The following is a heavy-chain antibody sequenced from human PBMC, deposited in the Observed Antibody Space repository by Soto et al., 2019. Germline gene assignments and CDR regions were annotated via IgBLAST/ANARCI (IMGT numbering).Heavy chain of an antibody. D-gene: IGHD3-10*01. Sequence: PSETLSLTCTVSGGSISSSSYYWGWIRQPPGKGLEWIGSIYYSGSTYYNPSLKSRVTISVDTSKNQFSLKLSSVTVADTAVYYCARHLIKVYYYGSGSLGTNWFDPWGQGTLVTVSS. J-gene: IGHJ5*02. V-gene: IGHV4-39*01. CDR3: ARHLIKVYYYGSGSLGTNWFDP. CDR1: GGSISSSSYY. CDR2: IYYSGST.